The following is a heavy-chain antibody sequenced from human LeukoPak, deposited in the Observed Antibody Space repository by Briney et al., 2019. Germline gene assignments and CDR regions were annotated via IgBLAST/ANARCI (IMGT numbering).Heavy chain of an antibody. CDR2: IIPIFGTA. V-gene: IGHV1-69*13. D-gene: IGHD3-16*01. Sequence: SVKVSCKASGGTFSSYAISWVRQAPGQGLEWMGGIIPIFGTANYAQKFQGRVTITADESTSTAYMELSSLRSEDTAVYYCAADLSNPRMGASYLDSWGQGTLVTVSS. CDR3: AADLSNPRMGASYLDS. CDR1: GGTFSSYA. J-gene: IGHJ4*02.